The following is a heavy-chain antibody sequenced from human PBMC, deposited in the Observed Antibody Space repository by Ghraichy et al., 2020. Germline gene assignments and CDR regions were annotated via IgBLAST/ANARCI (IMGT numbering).Heavy chain of an antibody. CDR1: GFSFSRHW. D-gene: IGHD4-17*01. J-gene: IGHJ4*02. CDR3: ASDPYGADKYGGTDY. V-gene: IGHV3-7*01. Sequence: GSLSLSCAASGFSFSRHWMSWVRQAPGKGLEWVASIKSDGSDRFYVDSVKGRFNISRDNAKNSVSLEMNSLRAEDTAVYYCASDPYGADKYGGTDYWGQPTLVSVPS. CDR2: IKSDGSDR.